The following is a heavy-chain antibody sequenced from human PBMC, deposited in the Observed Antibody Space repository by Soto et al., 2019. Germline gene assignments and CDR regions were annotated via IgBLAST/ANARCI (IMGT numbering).Heavy chain of an antibody. D-gene: IGHD2-21*02. Sequence: QVQLMQSGAEVKKPGASVKVSCKASGDTFTEYYIHWVRQAPGQGLEWMGTVNPSGGHTTYAQDFLGRVTMTRDTATSTLYMALTSLTSGDTAVYYCARGGHVVVVTAALDYWGQGTLVTVSS. J-gene: IGHJ4*02. CDR3: ARGGHVVVVTAALDY. V-gene: IGHV1-46*01. CDR2: VNPSGGHT. CDR1: GDTFTEYY.